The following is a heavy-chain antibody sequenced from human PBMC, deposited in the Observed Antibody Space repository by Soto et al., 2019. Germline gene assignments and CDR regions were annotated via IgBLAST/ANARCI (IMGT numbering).Heavy chain of an antibody. Sequence: PGESLKISCKXSXXXXXXXXXXWVRQMPGKGLEWMGRIDPSDSYTNYSPSFQGHVTISADKSISTAYLQWSSLKASDTAMYYCARQEYYDSSGYYNYWGQGTLVTVSS. CDR1: XXXXXXXX. J-gene: IGHJ4*02. CDR2: IDPSDSYT. CDR3: ARQEYYDSSGYYNY. D-gene: IGHD3-22*01. V-gene: IGHV5-10-1*01.